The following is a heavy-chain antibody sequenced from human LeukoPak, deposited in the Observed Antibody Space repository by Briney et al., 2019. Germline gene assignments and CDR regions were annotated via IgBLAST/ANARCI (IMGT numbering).Heavy chain of an antibody. V-gene: IGHV4-39*01. CDR3: AAALDY. CDR1: GDSINSSTYS. CDR2: IYYSGNT. D-gene: IGHD2-15*01. Sequence: SETLSLTCTVSGDSINSSTYSWGWIRQPPGKGLEYIGSIYYSGNTYYNPSLESRVIISVDTTKNQFSLKLTSVTAADTAVYYCAAALDYWGQGTLVTVSS. J-gene: IGHJ4*02.